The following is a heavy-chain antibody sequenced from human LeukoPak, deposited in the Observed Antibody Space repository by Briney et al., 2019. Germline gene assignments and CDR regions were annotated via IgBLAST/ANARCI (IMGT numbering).Heavy chain of an antibody. CDR2: IIPIFGTA. D-gene: IGHD1-7*01. Sequence: ASVKVSCKASGGTFSSYAISWVRQAPGQGLEWMGGIIPIFGTANYAQKFQGRVTITTDESTSTAYMELSSLRSEDTAVYYCVRSRTGTTEGWFDPWGQGTLVTVSS. V-gene: IGHV1-69*05. CDR1: GGTFSSYA. J-gene: IGHJ5*02. CDR3: VRSRTGTTEGWFDP.